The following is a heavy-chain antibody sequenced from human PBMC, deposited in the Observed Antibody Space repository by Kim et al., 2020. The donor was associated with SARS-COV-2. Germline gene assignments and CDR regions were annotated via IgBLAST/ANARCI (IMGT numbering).Heavy chain of an antibody. CDR3: AKDITMIVANDAFDI. Sequence: DSVKGRFTISRDNSKNTLYLQMNSLRAEDTAVYYCAKDITMIVANDAFDIWGQGTMVTVSS. V-gene: IGHV3-23*01. D-gene: IGHD3-22*01. J-gene: IGHJ3*02.